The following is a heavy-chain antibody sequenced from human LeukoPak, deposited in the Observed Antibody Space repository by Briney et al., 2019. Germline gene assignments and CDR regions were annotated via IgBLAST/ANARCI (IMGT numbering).Heavy chain of an antibody. CDR1: GFTFSSYA. CDR2: ISYDGSNK. D-gene: IGHD3-3*01. Sequence: GGFLRLSCAASGFTFSSYAMHWVRQAPGKGLEWVAVISYDGSNKYYADSVKGRFTISRDNSKNTLYLQMNSLRAEDTAVYYCARDKAIFGVVITPHLVDYWGQGTLVTVSS. CDR3: ARDKAIFGVVITPHLVDY. J-gene: IGHJ4*02. V-gene: IGHV3-30*04.